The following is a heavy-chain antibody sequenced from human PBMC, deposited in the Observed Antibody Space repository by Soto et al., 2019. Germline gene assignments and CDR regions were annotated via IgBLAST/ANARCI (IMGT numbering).Heavy chain of an antibody. J-gene: IGHJ4*02. CDR2: IYSSGST. CDR3: ARVVPRNLAAAGSKYLDY. D-gene: IGHD6-13*01. V-gene: IGHV3-53*01. CDR1: GFTVSSNY. Sequence: GGSLRLSCAASGFTVSSNYMSWVRQAPGKGLEWVSVIYSSGSTYYADSVKGRFTISRDNSKNTLYLQMNSLRAEDTAVYYCARVVPRNLAAAGSKYLDYWGQGTLVTVSS.